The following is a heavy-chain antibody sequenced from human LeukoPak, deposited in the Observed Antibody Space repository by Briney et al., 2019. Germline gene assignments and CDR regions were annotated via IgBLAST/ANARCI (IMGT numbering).Heavy chain of an antibody. Sequence: SQTLSLTCTVSGGSISSGDYYWSWIRQPPGKGLEWIGYIYYSGTTYYNPSLKSRVTISVDTSKNQFSLKLSSVTAADTAVYYCARDGPAKPLDYWGQGTLVTVSS. CDR3: ARDGPAKPLDY. J-gene: IGHJ4*02. CDR2: IYYSGTT. V-gene: IGHV4-30-4*01. CDR1: GGSISSGDYY.